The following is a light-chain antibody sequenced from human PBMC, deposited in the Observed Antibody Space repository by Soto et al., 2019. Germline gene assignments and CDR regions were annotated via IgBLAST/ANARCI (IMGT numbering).Light chain of an antibody. CDR3: MQDIYWPST. CDR1: QSLVYSDGNTY. Sequence: DVVMTQSPLSLPVTLGQPASISCRSSQSLVYSDGNTYLHWFQQRPGQSPRRLIYQVSNRDSGVLDRFSGSGSGTDFTLKISRVEADDVGVYYCMQDIYWPSTFGQGTKVEIK. V-gene: IGKV2-30*01. J-gene: IGKJ1*01. CDR2: QVS.